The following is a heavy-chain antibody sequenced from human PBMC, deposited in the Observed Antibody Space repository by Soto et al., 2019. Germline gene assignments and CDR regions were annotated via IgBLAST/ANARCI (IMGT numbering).Heavy chain of an antibody. CDR1: GGSISPYY. J-gene: IGHJ4*02. D-gene: IGHD3-22*01. V-gene: IGHV4-59*01. CDR2: IYYSGST. Sequence: QVQLQESGPGLVKPSETLSLTCTVSGGSISPYYWSWIRQPPGKGLEWIGFIYYSGSTNYNPSLKSRVTISVDPSQNQFSLVLTSVTAADTAVYYCAIPRSSGYAGEFDSWGQGTLVTVSS. CDR3: AIPRSSGYAGEFDS.